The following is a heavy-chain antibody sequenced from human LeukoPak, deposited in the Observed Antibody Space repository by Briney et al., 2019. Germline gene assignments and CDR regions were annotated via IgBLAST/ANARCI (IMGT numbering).Heavy chain of an antibody. CDR1: GGYISSYY. CDR2: IYYSGST. CDR3: ARDGGTGANWFDP. D-gene: IGHD2-15*01. J-gene: IGHJ5*02. V-gene: IGHV4-59*01. Sequence: SETLSLTCTVSGGYISSYYWSWIRQPPGKGLEWIGYIYYSGSTNYNPSLKSRVTISVDTSKNQFSLKLSSVTAADTAVYYCARDGGTGANWFDPWGQGTLVTVSS.